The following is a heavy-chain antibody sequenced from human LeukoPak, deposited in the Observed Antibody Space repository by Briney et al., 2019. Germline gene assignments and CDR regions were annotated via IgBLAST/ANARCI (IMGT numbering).Heavy chain of an antibody. CDR1: GGSLSGYY. V-gene: IGHV4-34*01. J-gene: IGHJ4*02. D-gene: IGHD3-3*01. CDR2: INHSGST. Sequence: SETLSLTCAVYGGSLSGYYWSWIRQPPGKGLEWIGEINHSGSTNYNPSLKSRVTISVDTSKNQFSLKLSSVTAADTAVYYCAREDPPIGLRFLERRPPDYWGQGTLVTVSS. CDR3: AREDPPIGLRFLERRPPDY.